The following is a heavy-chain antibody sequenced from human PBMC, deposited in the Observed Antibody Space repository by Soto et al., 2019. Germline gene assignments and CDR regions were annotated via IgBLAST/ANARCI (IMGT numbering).Heavy chain of an antibody. CDR1: GGSISSSSYY. Sequence: PSETLSLTCTVSGGSISSSSYYWGWIRQPPGKGLEWIGSIYYSGSTYYNPSLKSRVTISVDTSKNQFSLKLSSVTAADTAVYYCASPKIAFYNWFDPLGQGTLVTVSS. V-gene: IGHV4-39*01. D-gene: IGHD3-3*02. J-gene: IGHJ5*02. CDR2: IYYSGST. CDR3: ASPKIAFYNWFDP.